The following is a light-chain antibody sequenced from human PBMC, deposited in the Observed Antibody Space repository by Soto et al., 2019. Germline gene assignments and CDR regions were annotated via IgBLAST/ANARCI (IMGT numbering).Light chain of an antibody. CDR2: EVS. CDR3: SSYAGSDNYV. CDR1: SSDVGGYNY. Sequence: QSVLTQPPSASGSPGQSVTISCTGTSSDVGGYNYVSWYQQHPGKAPKVMIYEVSKRPPGVPDRFSGSKSGNTASLTVSGLQAEDEADYYCSSYAGSDNYVFGTGTKLTVL. J-gene: IGLJ1*01. V-gene: IGLV2-8*01.